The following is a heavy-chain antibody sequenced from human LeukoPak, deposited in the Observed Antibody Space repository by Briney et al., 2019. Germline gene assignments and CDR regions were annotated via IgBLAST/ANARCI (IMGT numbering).Heavy chain of an antibody. CDR3: AKGDYYDSSGKDY. CDR2: IRSDGSNE. V-gene: IGHV3-30*02. Sequence: GGSLRLSCAASGFTFSSYGMHWVRQAPGKGLEWVAFIRSDGSNEYYADSVKGRLTISRDNSKNTLYLQMNSLRAEDTAVYYCAKGDYYDSSGKDYWGQGTLVTVSS. CDR1: GFTFSSYG. D-gene: IGHD3-22*01. J-gene: IGHJ4*02.